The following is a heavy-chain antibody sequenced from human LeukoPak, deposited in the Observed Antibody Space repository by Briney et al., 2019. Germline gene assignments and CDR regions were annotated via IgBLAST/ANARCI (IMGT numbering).Heavy chain of an antibody. J-gene: IGHJ5*02. Sequence: ASVKVSCKASGGTFSSYAISWVRQAPGQGLEWMGGIIPIFGTANYAQKFQGRVTITADKSTSTAYMELSSLRSEDTAVYYCAKDRHAPGRYCSSITCFPFDPWGQGTLVTVSS. CDR3: AKDRHAPGRYCSSITCFPFDP. CDR1: GGTFSSYA. D-gene: IGHD2-2*01. CDR2: IIPIFGTA. V-gene: IGHV1-69*06.